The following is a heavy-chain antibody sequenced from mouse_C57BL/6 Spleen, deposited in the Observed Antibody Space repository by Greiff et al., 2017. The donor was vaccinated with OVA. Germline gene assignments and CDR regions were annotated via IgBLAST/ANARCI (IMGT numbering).Heavy chain of an antibody. CDR1: GYTFTSYW. CDR3: ARRGGSSYDAMDY. D-gene: IGHD1-1*01. V-gene: IGHV1-53*01. J-gene: IGHJ4*01. CDR2: INPSNGGT. Sequence: QVQLQQPGTELVKPGASVKLSCKASGYTFTSYWMHWVKQRPGQGLEWIGNINPSNGGTNYTEKFKSKATLTVDKSSSTSYMQLSSLTSEDSAVYYCARRGGSSYDAMDYWGQGTSVTVSS.